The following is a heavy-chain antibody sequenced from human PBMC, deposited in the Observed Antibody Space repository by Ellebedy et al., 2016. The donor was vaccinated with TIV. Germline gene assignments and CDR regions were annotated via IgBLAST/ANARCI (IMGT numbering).Heavy chain of an antibody. J-gene: IGHJ6*02. CDR3: ARRGKTGGYGMDV. V-gene: IGHV5-51*01. CDR1: GCSSTSYW. CDR2: TYPGDSVF. Sequence: GESLKISCVGSGCSSTSYWIGWVRQKPGKRLEWMGRTYPGDSVFSYIPAFQSQVTISADKSISIVYLQWSSLKASDTAIYYCARRGKTGGYGMDVWGQGTTVTVSS.